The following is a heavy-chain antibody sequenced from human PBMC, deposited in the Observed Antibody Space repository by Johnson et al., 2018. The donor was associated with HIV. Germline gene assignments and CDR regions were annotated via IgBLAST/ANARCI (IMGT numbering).Heavy chain of an antibody. Sequence: VQLVESGGGVVQPGRSRRLSCAASGFIFSSYGMHWVRQATGKGLEWVSAIGTAGDTYYPGSVKGRFTISRENAKNSLYLQMNSLRAEDTALYYCARVKRGYDSSGYYGAFDIWGQWTMVTVSS. V-gene: IGHV3-13*01. CDR1: GFIFSSYG. D-gene: IGHD3-22*01. J-gene: IGHJ3*02. CDR3: ARVKRGYDSSGYYGAFDI. CDR2: IGTAGDT.